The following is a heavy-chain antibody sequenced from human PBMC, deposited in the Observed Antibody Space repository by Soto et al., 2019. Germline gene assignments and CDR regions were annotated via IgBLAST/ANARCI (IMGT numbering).Heavy chain of an antibody. CDR3: ARSSGGVFGIIIEGTNWFAP. V-gene: IGHV1-46*01. Sequence: GASVKGSGRRPEGGLTGDYMHWVRQAPGHGLEGMGVINPNGGSTRFAQKFQGRVTMTSDTSTSTVYMELRGLTSEDTAVYYCARSSGGVFGIIIEGTNWFAPWGQGTLVTVPS. CDR1: EGGLTGDY. J-gene: IGHJ5*02. D-gene: IGHD3-16*01. CDR2: INPNGGST.